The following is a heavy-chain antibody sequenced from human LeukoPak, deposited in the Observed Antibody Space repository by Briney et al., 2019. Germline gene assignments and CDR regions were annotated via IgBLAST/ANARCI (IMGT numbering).Heavy chain of an antibody. J-gene: IGHJ4*02. CDR3: AKSQWLAQEGFDY. V-gene: IGHV3-23*01. D-gene: IGHD6-19*01. CDR1: GFTFNTYA. CDR2: ISGSGGST. Sequence: GGSLRLSCAASGFTFNTYAMSWVRQAPGKGLEWVSAISGSGGSTYYADSVKGRFTISRDNSKNTLYLQIDSLRAEDMAVYFCAKSQWLAQEGFDYWGQGTLVTVSS.